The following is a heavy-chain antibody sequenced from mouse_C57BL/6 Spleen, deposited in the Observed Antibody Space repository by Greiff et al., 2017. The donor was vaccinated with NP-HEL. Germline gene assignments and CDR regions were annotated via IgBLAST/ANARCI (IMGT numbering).Heavy chain of an antibody. V-gene: IGHV1-82*01. D-gene: IGHD4-1*01. Sequence: VQRVESGPELVKPGASVKISCKASGYAFSSSWMNWVKQRPGKGLEWIGRIYPGDGDTNYNGKFKGKATLTADKSSSTAYMQLSSLTSEDSAVYFCARGLGPNYFDYWGQGTTLTVSS. CDR1: GYAFSSSW. CDR3: ARGLGPNYFDY. CDR2: IYPGDGDT. J-gene: IGHJ2*01.